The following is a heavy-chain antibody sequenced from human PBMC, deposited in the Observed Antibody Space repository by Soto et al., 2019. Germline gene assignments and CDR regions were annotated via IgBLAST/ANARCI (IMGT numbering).Heavy chain of an antibody. V-gene: IGHV3-53*01. Sequence: PGGSLRLSCAASGFTVSSNYMSWVRQAPGKGLEWVSVIYSGGSTYYADSVKGRFTISRDNSKNTLYLQMNSLRAEDTAVYYCARDILTGYYRSGMDVWGQGTTVTVSS. D-gene: IGHD3-9*01. CDR1: GFTVSSNY. CDR2: IYSGGST. J-gene: IGHJ6*02. CDR3: ARDILTGYYRSGMDV.